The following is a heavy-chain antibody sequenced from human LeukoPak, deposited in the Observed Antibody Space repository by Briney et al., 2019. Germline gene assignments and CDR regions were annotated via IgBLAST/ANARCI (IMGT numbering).Heavy chain of an antibody. Sequence: GGSLRLSCAASGFTFSSYSMNWVRQAPGKGLEWVSSISSSSSYIYYADSVKGRFTISRDNAKNSLYLQMNSLRAEDTAVYYCAKEGVDYGDYDLYFDYWGQGTLVTVSS. D-gene: IGHD4-17*01. V-gene: IGHV3-21*01. CDR3: AKEGVDYGDYDLYFDY. J-gene: IGHJ4*02. CDR2: ISSSSSYI. CDR1: GFTFSSYS.